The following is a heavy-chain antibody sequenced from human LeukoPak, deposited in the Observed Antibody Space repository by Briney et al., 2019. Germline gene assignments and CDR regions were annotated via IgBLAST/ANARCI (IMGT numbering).Heavy chain of an antibody. CDR3: ARVAYGSVYYYYYMDV. CDR1: GYTFTSYD. Sequence: ASMKVSCKASGYTFTSYDINWVRQATGQGLEWMGWMNPNSGNTGYAQKFQGRVTITRNTSISTAYMELSSLRSEDTAVYYCARVAYGSVYYYYYMDVWGKGTTVTVSS. CDR2: MNPNSGNT. J-gene: IGHJ6*03. V-gene: IGHV1-8*03. D-gene: IGHD3-10*01.